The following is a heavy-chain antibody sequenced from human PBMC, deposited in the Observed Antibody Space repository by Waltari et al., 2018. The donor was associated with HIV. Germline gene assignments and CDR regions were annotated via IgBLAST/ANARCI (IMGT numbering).Heavy chain of an antibody. Sequence: QVQLQESGPGLVKPSETLSLTCTVSGGSLSSFYWRWIRQPPGKGLEWRAYSYYSGSHNHNPSLKSRVTISVDTSKNQFSLKVTSVTAADTALYYCARNPPPGKPLVGTGWFDPWGQGTLVTVSS. V-gene: IGHV4-59*01. CDR3: ARNPPPGKPLVGTGWFDP. D-gene: IGHD6-13*01. CDR1: GGSLSSFY. J-gene: IGHJ5*02. CDR2: SYYSGSH.